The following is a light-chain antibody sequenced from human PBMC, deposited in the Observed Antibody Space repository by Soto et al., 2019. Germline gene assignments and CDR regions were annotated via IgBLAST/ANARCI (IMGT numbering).Light chain of an antibody. CDR2: DAS. V-gene: IGKV3-20*01. Sequence: DIVLAQSPGTLSLSAGERARLSCRPSQPVSTTYFAWYQQRPGQAPRLLFYDASTRASGIPDRFSCSGSGRDFTLTISRLEPEDSAVYYCQQFGSSPITFGQGTRLAI. J-gene: IGKJ5*01. CDR3: QQFGSSPIT. CDR1: QPVSTTY.